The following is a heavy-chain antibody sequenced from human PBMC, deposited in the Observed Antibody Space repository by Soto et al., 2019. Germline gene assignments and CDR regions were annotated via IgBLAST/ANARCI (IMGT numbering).Heavy chain of an antibody. CDR2: ISYDVSNK. J-gene: IGHJ6*02. V-gene: IGHV3-30-3*01. CDR1: GFTFSSYA. D-gene: IGHD5-12*01. CDR3: ARDYYRFNSGYGFSMDV. Sequence: QVQLVESGGGVVQPGRSLRLSCAASGFTFSSYAMHWVRQAPGKGLEWVAVISYDVSNKYYADSVKGRFTISRDNSKNPLYLQMNSLRAEDTAVYYCARDYYRFNSGYGFSMDVWGQGTTVTVSS.